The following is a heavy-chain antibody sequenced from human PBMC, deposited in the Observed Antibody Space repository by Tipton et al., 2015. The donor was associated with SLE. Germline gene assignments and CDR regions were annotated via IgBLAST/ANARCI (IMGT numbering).Heavy chain of an antibody. CDR2: IYYSGST. CDR3: ARSPGRLRSMDY. CDR1: GGSISSGGYY. V-gene: IGHV4-61*08. D-gene: IGHD3-3*01. J-gene: IGHJ4*02. Sequence: TLSLTCTVSGGSISSGGYYWSWIRQPPRKGLEWIGYIYYSGSTNYKPSLKSRVTISVDTSKNQFSLKLNSVTAADTAMYFCARSPGRLRSMDYWGQGTLVTVSS.